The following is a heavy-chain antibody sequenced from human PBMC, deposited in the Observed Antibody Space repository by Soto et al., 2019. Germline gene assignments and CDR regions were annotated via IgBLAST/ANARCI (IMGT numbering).Heavy chain of an antibody. CDR1: GGTFSSYA. CDR3: ARDEYGGNSAHY. Sequence: ASVKVSCKASGGTFSSYAISWVRQAPGQGLEWMGGIIPIFGTANYAQKFQGRVTITADESTSTAYMELSSLRSEDTAVYYCARDEYGGNSAHYWGQGTLVTVSS. CDR2: IIPIFGTA. V-gene: IGHV1-69*13. D-gene: IGHD4-17*01. J-gene: IGHJ4*02.